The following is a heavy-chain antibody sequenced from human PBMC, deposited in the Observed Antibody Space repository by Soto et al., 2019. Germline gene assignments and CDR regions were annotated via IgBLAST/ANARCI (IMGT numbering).Heavy chain of an antibody. Sequence: ASVKVSCKASGYTFTSYAMHWVRQAPGQRLEWMGWINAGNGSTNYSQKFQGRVTMTRNTSIITADTELSRMCSLSTAVSFCVCALGSLALLSRSPWFDYWGQGTLVTVSS. D-gene: IGHD3-16*02. J-gene: IGHJ4*02. CDR3: VCALGSLALLSRSPWFDY. CDR1: GYTFTSYA. CDR2: INAGNGST. V-gene: IGHV1-3*01.